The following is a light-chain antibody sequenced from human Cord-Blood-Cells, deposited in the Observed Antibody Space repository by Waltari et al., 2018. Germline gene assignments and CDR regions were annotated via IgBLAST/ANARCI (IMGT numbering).Light chain of an antibody. J-gene: IGKJ4*01. Sequence: DIQMTQSPSSLSASVGDRVTITCQASQDISNYLNWYQQKPGKAPTLLFYDASNLETGVPSRFSVSGSGTDFTFTISSLQPEDIATYYFQQYDNLPLTFGGGTKVEIK. CDR2: DAS. V-gene: IGKV1-33*01. CDR3: QQYDNLPLT. CDR1: QDISNY.